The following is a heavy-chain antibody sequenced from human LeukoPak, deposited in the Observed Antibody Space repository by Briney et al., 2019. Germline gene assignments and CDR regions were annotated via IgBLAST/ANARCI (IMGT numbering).Heavy chain of an antibody. Sequence: GGSLRLSCAASGFTFSSYAMHWVRQAPGKGLEWVAVISYDGSNKYYADSVKGRFTISRDNSKNTLYLQMNSLRAEDTAVYYCAKVIAVAGTDAFDIWGQRTMVTVSS. J-gene: IGHJ3*02. CDR3: AKVIAVAGTDAFDI. D-gene: IGHD6-19*01. CDR1: GFTFSSYA. V-gene: IGHV3-30-3*01. CDR2: ISYDGSNK.